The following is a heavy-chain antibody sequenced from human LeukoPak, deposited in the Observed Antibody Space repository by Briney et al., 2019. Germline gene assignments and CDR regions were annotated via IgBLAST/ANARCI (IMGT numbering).Heavy chain of an antibody. Sequence: GGSLRLSCAASGFXFRSYWMHCVRQAPGKGLVGGSHINSDGSSTRYAHSVKGRFTISRDKAKNTLYLQMSSLTAEDTAVYYCARSQYSSSSSDYWGQGILVTVSS. V-gene: IGHV3-74*01. CDR2: INSDGSST. D-gene: IGHD6-6*01. CDR1: GFXFRSYW. CDR3: ARSQYSSSSSDY. J-gene: IGHJ4*02.